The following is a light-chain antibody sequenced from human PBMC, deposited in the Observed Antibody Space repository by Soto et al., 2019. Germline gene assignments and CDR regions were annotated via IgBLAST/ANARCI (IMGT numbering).Light chain of an antibody. CDR3: AAWDDSLSGVV. V-gene: IGLV1-47*01. Sequence: QSVLTQPPSASGTPGQRVTISCSGSSSNIGSNYVYWYQQLPGTAPKLLIYRNNQRPSGVPDRFSGSKSGTSASLAISGLRSEYEADYYCAAWDDSLSGVVFCGGTKLTVL. CDR2: RNN. CDR1: SSNIGSNY. J-gene: IGLJ2*01.